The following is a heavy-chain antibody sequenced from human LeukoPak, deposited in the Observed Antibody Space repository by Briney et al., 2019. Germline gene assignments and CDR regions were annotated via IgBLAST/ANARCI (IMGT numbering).Heavy chain of an antibody. V-gene: IGHV3-11*04. D-gene: IGHD1-26*01. Sequence: PGGSLRLSCAASGFTFSDYYMSWIRQAPGKGLEWVSYISSSGSTIYYADSVKGRFTISRDNSKNTVDLQMSSLRTEDSALYYCAKGYSGSYWAVDYWGQGTLVTVSS. CDR3: AKGYSGSYWAVDY. J-gene: IGHJ4*02. CDR1: GFTFSDYY. CDR2: ISSSGSTI.